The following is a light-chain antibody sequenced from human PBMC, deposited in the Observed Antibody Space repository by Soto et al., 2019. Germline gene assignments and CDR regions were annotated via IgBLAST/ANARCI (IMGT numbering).Light chain of an antibody. CDR3: GSYTGNNNYV. CDR2: EVS. J-gene: IGLJ1*01. CDR1: SSDVGGYNY. Sequence: QSALARPASVSGSPGQSITISCTGTSSDVGGYNYVSWYQQHPGKAPRVMIYEVSDRPSGVSTRFSGSKSGNTASLTISGLQAEDEGDYYCGSYTGNNNYVFGTGTKVTVL. V-gene: IGLV2-14*01.